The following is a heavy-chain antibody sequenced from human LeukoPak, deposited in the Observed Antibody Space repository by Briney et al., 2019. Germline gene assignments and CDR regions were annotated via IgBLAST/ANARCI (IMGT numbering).Heavy chain of an antibody. CDR3: ARAGMIVQPSAQNDY. CDR1: GYTFTGYY. J-gene: IGHJ4*02. CDR2: INPDNGGA. D-gene: IGHD3-22*01. V-gene: IGHV1-2*02. Sequence: GASVKVSCKASGYTFTGYYMHWVRQAPGQGLEWMGWINPDNGGANYPQKFQGRVTMTRDTSISTVYMELSSLTSDDTAVYYCARAGMIVQPSAQNDYWGQGTLVTVSS.